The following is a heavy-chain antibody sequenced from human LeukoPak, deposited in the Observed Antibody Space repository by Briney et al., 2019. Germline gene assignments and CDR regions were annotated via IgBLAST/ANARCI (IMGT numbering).Heavy chain of an antibody. Sequence: SETLSLTCTVSGGSISSGDYYWSWIRQPPGKGLEWIGYIYYSGSTYYNPSLKSRVTISVDTSKNQFSLKLSSVTAADTAVYYCATSTLPAASDYFDYWGQGTLVTVSS. CDR3: ATSTLPAASDYFDY. V-gene: IGHV4-30-4*01. J-gene: IGHJ4*02. CDR2: IYYSGST. D-gene: IGHD2-2*01. CDR1: GGSISSGDYY.